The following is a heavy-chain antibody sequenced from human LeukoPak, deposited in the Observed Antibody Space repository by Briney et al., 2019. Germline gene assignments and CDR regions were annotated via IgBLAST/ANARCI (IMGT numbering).Heavy chain of an antibody. J-gene: IGHJ4*02. CDR2: ISYDGSNK. CDR3: AKDQGRSTCCPDY. CDR1: GFTFRSYG. Sequence: TGRSLRLSCAASGFTFRSYGMHWVRQAPGKGLEWVAVISYDGSNKNYADSVKGRFTISRDNFKNTLDLQMNSLRAEDTAVYYCAKDQGRSTCCPDYWGQGTLVTVSS. D-gene: IGHD2-2*01. V-gene: IGHV3-30*18.